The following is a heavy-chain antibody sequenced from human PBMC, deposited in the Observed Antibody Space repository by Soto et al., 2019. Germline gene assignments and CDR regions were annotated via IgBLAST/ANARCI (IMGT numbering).Heavy chain of an antibody. D-gene: IGHD6-6*01. V-gene: IGHV3-74*01. CDR2: VNTDGSDT. CDR3: VRAAARGDN. CDR1: GFSVRGYW. Sequence: GGSLRLSCAASGFSVRGYWMHWVRPAPGEGLVWVSRVNTDGSDTLYAGSVKGRFTISRDNTKDTLYLQITSLRVEDTAVYYCVRAAARGDNWGQGTPVTVSS. J-gene: IGHJ4*02.